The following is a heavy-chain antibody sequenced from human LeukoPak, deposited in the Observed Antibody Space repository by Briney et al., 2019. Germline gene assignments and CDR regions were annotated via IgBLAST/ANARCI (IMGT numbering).Heavy chain of an antibody. Sequence: PGGSLRLSCAASGFIFNNYGMIWVPQAPGKGLAWVSAISNDGGGTQYADFVKGRFTISRDNSKNTLFLQMSSLRAEDTALYFCAKGSSGYFADLWGQGTLVTVST. D-gene: IGHD3-22*01. CDR3: AKGSSGYFADL. J-gene: IGHJ5*02. CDR1: GFIFNNYG. CDR2: ISNDGGGT. V-gene: IGHV3-23*01.